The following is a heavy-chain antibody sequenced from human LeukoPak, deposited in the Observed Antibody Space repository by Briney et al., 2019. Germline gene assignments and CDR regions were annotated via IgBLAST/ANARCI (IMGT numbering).Heavy chain of an antibody. CDR2: IWHSGYT. Sequence: PSETLSLTCAVSGGSISKTNWWSWVRQSPGTGLEWNGEIWHSGYTNYNPSLKSRVTISVDTSKNQFSLKLSSVTAADTAVYYCARESGYSLDYWGQGTLVTVSS. J-gene: IGHJ4*02. CDR3: ARESGYSLDY. D-gene: IGHD5-18*01. V-gene: IGHV4-4*02. CDR1: GGSISKTNW.